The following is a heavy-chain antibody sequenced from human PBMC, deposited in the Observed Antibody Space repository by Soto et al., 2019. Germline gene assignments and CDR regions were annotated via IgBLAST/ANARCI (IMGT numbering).Heavy chain of an antibody. V-gene: IGHV4-30-2*01. CDR2: ISHSEST. CDR1: GASISSGSYS. J-gene: IGHJ4*02. Sequence: QLHLQESGSGLVKPSQTLSLTCAVSGASISSGSYSWSWIRQPPGKGLEWIGSISHSESTNYNPSLESRVTISLDRSKNQFSLKLNSVTAADTAVYYCASFRLGYFTKGVYYTAHYYFDYWGQGTLVTVSS. D-gene: IGHD2-8*01. CDR3: ASFRLGYFTKGVYYTAHYYFDY.